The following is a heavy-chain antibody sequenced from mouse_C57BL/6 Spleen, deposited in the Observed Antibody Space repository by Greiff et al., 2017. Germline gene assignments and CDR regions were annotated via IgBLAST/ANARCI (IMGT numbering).Heavy chain of an antibody. CDR1: GFTFSDYY. D-gene: IGHD2-1*01. J-gene: IGHJ2*01. Sequence: DVQLVESEGGLVQPGSSMKLSCTASGFTFSDYYMAWVRQVPEKGLEWVANINYDGSSTYYLDSLKSRFIISRDNAKNILYLQMSSLKSEDTATYYCAMIYYGNYNYFDYWGQGTTLTVSS. V-gene: IGHV5-16*01. CDR3: AMIYYGNYNYFDY. CDR2: INYDGSST.